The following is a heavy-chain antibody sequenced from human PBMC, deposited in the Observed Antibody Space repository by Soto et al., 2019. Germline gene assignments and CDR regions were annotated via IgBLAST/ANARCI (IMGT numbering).Heavy chain of an antibody. Sequence: ASVKVSCKASGYTFTSYGISWVRQAPGQGLEWMGWISAYNGNTNYAQKLQGRVTMTTDTSTSTAYMELRSLRSDGTAVYYCARDRRDVLRYFDWLSPFDYWGQGTLVTVSS. CDR2: ISAYNGNT. CDR3: ARDRRDVLRYFDWLSPFDY. J-gene: IGHJ4*02. V-gene: IGHV1-18*04. CDR1: GYTFTSYG. D-gene: IGHD3-9*01.